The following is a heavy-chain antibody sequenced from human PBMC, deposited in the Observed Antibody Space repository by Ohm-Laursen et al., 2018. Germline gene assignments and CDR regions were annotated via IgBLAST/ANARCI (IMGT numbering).Heavy chain of an antibody. J-gene: IGHJ4*01. CDR2: IKYDGSAI. Sequence: RSLRLSCSASGFTFDDYAMHWVRQAPGKGLVWVSRIKYDGSAIVYADSVKGRFTISRDNAKNSLFLEMNNLRAEDSALYYCVRGGRYGNFWGQGTLVTVSS. CDR3: VRGGRYGNF. CDR1: GFTFDDYA. V-gene: IGHV3-9*01. D-gene: IGHD6-13*01.